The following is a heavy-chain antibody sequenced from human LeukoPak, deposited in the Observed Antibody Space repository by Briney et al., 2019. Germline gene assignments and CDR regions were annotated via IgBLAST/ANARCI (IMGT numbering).Heavy chain of an antibody. CDR2: INHSGST. Sequence: SETLSLTCAVYGGSFSGYYWSWIRPPPGKGLEWIGEINHSGSTNYNPSLKSRVTISVDTSKNQFSLKLSSVTAADTAVYYCARGYCSGGSCYSWGYYYYYMDVWGKGTTVTVSS. CDR1: GGSFSGYY. V-gene: IGHV4-34*01. D-gene: IGHD2-15*01. J-gene: IGHJ6*03. CDR3: ARGYCSGGSCYSWGYYYYYMDV.